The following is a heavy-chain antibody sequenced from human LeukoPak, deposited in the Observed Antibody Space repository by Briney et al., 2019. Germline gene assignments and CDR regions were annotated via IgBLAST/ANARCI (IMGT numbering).Heavy chain of an antibody. CDR1: GGSISSSY. CDR2: IYYTGST. Sequence: SETLSLTCTVSGGSISSSYWSWIRQPPGKGLEWVGYIYYTGSTNYNPSLKSRVTISVDTSKNQFSLKLSSVTAADTAVYYCARGPPTSDTEEKTYYYGSGSYYIPHYWGQGTLVTVSS. CDR3: ARGPPTSDTEEKTYYYGSGSYYIPHY. V-gene: IGHV4-59*01. D-gene: IGHD3-10*01. J-gene: IGHJ4*02.